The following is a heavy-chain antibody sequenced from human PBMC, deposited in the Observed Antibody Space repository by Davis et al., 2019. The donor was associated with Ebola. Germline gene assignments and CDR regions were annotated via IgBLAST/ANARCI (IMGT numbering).Heavy chain of an antibody. CDR3: ARVGAPYYLDY. CDR2: LSAYSGNT. D-gene: IGHD1-26*01. J-gene: IGHJ4*02. CDR1: GYTFSSYV. Sequence: ASVKVSCKASGYTFSSYVITWVRQAPGQGLEWMGWLSAYSGNTNYAQKLPGRVTMTTDTSTSTAYMDLRSLRSDDTAVYYCARVGAPYYLDYWGQGTLVTVSS. V-gene: IGHV1-18*01.